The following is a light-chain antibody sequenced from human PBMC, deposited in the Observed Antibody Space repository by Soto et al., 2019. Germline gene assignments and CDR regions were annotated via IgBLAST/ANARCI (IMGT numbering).Light chain of an antibody. V-gene: IGKV3-20*01. Sequence: EIVLTQSPGTLSLSPEESATLSCRASRSLDSGQLAWYQQKVGRAPRLLIHDAFMRATGIPDRFSGSGSGTDFTLTIARLEPEDFAVYYCQQYGDSPRTFGQGTRLEIK. CDR3: QQYGDSPRT. CDR2: DAF. CDR1: RSLDSGQ. J-gene: IGKJ5*01.